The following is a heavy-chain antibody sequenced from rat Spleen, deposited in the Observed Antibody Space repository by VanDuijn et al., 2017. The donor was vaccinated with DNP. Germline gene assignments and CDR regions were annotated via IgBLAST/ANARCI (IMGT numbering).Heavy chain of an antibody. J-gene: IGHJ2*01. V-gene: IGHV5-31*01. CDR2: ISNTGDHT. CDR3: SRHPTHSHFDY. CDR1: GFIFSNYW. D-gene: IGHD1-11*01. Sequence: EVQLVESGGGPVQPGRSLKLSCVASGFIFSNYWMTWIRQAPGKGLEWVASISNTGDHTYYSDSVRGRFSLSRDNAKSTLYLQMDSLRSEDTATYDCSRHPTHSHFDYWGQGVMVTVSS.